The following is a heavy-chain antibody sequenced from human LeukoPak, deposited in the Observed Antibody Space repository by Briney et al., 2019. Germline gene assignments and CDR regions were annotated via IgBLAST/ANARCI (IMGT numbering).Heavy chain of an antibody. CDR3: ARRLTQYDCFDP. J-gene: IGHJ5*02. D-gene: IGHD2-2*01. Sequence: SQTLSLTCAISGDSVSSNSDTWNWIRQSPSRGLEWLGRTYYRSTWYNDYAVSVRGRITVNPDTSKSQFSLHLNSVTPEDTAVYYCARRLTQYDCFDPWGQGILVTVSS. CDR1: GDSVSSNSDT. V-gene: IGHV6-1*01. CDR2: TYYRSTWYN.